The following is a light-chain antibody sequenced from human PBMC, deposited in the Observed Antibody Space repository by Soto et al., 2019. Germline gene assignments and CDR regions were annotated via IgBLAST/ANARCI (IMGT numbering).Light chain of an antibody. V-gene: IGKV1-39*01. CDR3: QQRYSTPRR. CDR1: QSISSY. Sequence: DIQMTQSPSSLSASVGDRVTITCRASQSISSYLNWYQQKPGKAPKLLIYAASSLQSGVPSRFSGSGSGTDFTLTISSLQPEDFATYYCQQRYSTPRRFGQGPKVAIK. J-gene: IGKJ1*01. CDR2: AAS.